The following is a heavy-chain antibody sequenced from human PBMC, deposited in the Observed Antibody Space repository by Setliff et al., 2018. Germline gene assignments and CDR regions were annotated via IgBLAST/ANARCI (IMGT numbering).Heavy chain of an antibody. Sequence: GGSLRLSCAASGFTFSSYAMSWVRQAPGKGLEWVSVIYSGGSSTYYADSVKGRFTISRDNSKNSLYLQMDSLRPEDTAVYYCARGRNIAARLFDSWGQGTRVTVSS. CDR3: ARGRNIAARLFDS. CDR1: GFTFSSYA. D-gene: IGHD6-6*01. V-gene: IGHV3-23*03. CDR2: IYSGGSST. J-gene: IGHJ4*02.